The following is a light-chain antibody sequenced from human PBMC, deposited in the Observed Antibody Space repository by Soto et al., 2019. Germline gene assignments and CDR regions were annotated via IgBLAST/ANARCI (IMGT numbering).Light chain of an antibody. V-gene: IGLV1-44*01. CDR1: SSNIGSNT. J-gene: IGLJ2*01. Sequence: QSVLTQPPSASGTPGQRVTISCSGSSSNIGSNTVNWYQQLPGTDPQLLIYSNNQRPSGVPARFSGSKSGTSASLAISGLQSGDEDDYYCAAWDDSLNVVVFGGGTKVTVL. CDR3: AAWDDSLNVVV. CDR2: SNN.